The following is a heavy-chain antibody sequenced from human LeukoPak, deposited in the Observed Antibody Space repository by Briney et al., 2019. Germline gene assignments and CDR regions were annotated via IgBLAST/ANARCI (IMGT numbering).Heavy chain of an antibody. D-gene: IGHD3-22*01. V-gene: IGHV3-7*01. Sequence: GGSLRLSCAASGFTFSSYWMSWVRQAPGKGLEWVANIKQDGSEKYYVDSVKGRFTISRDNAKNSLYLQMNSLRAEDTAVYYCARVGYDSSGIYFDYWGQGTLVTVPS. CDR1: GFTFSSYW. CDR2: IKQDGSEK. J-gene: IGHJ4*02. CDR3: ARVGYDSSGIYFDY.